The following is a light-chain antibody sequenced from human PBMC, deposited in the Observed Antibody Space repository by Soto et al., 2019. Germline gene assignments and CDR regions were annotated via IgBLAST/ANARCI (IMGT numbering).Light chain of an antibody. CDR3: QQYDNWYT. J-gene: IGKJ2*01. V-gene: IGKV3-15*01. CDR2: GAS. CDR1: QSVSTS. Sequence: EIVMTQSPATLSVSPGERATLSCRASQSVSTSLAWYQQKPGQAPRLLIYGASIRATGIPGRFSGSGSGTEFTLTISSLQSKDLAVYYCQQYDNWYTFGQGTKLDIK.